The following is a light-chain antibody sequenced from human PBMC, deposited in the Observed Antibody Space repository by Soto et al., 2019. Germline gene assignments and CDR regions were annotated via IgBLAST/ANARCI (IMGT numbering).Light chain of an antibody. V-gene: IGKV3-20*01. CDR2: VAS. CDR3: QQYGSSPPWT. CDR1: QSVSSSY. Sequence: EIVLTQSPGTLSLSPGERATLSCRASQSVSSSYLAWYQQKPGQAPRLLIFVASSRATGIPDRFSGSGSGTDFNLTISRLEPEDFAVYYCQQYGSSPPWTFGQGTKVEIK. J-gene: IGKJ1*01.